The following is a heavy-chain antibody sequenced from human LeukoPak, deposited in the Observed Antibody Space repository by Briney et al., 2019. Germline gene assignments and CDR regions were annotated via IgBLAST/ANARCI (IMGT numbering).Heavy chain of an antibody. CDR3: AKVKVGATLLFYYFDY. V-gene: IGHV3-23*01. D-gene: IGHD1-26*01. Sequence: GGSLRLSCAASGFTFSSYAMSWVRQAPGKGLEWVSAISGSGGSTYYADSVKGRFTISRDNSKNTLYLQMNSLRAEDTAVYYCAKVKVGATLLFYYFDYWGQGTLVTVSS. J-gene: IGHJ4*02. CDR1: GFTFSSYA. CDR2: ISGSGGST.